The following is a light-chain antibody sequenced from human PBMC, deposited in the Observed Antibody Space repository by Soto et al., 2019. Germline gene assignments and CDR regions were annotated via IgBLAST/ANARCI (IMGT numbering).Light chain of an antibody. CDR2: DAS. J-gene: IGKJ1*01. CDR1: QSISSN. CDR3: QQYNNWLKWT. Sequence: EIVMTQSPATLSVSPGERATLSCRASQSISSNLAWYQQKPGQGPRLLIYDASTRATGIPARFSGSGSGTDFTLTISILQSEDFAVYYCQQYNNWLKWTFGQGTKGDIK. V-gene: IGKV3-15*01.